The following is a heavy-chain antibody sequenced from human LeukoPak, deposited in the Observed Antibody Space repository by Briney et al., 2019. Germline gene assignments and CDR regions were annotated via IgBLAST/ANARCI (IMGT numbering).Heavy chain of an antibody. CDR1: GGSISSYY. CDR3: AREVVRGVIKYYFDY. Sequence: PSETLSLTCTVSGGSISSYYWSWIRQPPGKGLEGIGYIYYSGSTNYNPSLKSRVTISVDTSKNQFSLKLSSVTAADTAVYYCAREVVRGVIKYYFDYWGQGTLVTVSS. V-gene: IGHV4-59*01. CDR2: IYYSGST. D-gene: IGHD3-10*01. J-gene: IGHJ4*02.